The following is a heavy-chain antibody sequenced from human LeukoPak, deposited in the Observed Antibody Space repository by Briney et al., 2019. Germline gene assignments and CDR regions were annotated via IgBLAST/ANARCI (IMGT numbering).Heavy chain of an antibody. J-gene: IGHJ4*02. Sequence: SETLSLTCAVYGGSFSGYYWSWIRQPPGKGLEWIGYIYYSGSTNYNPSLKSRVTISVDTSKNQFSLKLSSVTAADTAVYYCAGGGDPYFDYWGQGTLVTVSS. CDR2: IYYSGST. D-gene: IGHD3-16*01. CDR3: AGGGDPYFDY. V-gene: IGHV4-59*01. CDR1: GGSFSGYY.